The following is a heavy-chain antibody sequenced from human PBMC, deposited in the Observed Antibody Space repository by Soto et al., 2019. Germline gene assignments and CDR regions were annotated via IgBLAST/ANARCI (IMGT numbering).Heavy chain of an antibody. CDR3: VRGSFCSSTTCYFLACFGP. V-gene: IGHV3-33*01. Sequence: GGSLRLSCTTSGFTFNDFVMQWVRQAPGKGLEWVAVIWTDGSQIHYADSVKGRVTISRDNSKNTMYLQMNSLRPEDTAVYYCVRGSFCSSTTCYFLACFGPWGDRNPVPVPP. CDR2: IWTDGSQI. J-gene: IGHJ5*02. CDR1: GFTFNDFV. D-gene: IGHD2-2*01.